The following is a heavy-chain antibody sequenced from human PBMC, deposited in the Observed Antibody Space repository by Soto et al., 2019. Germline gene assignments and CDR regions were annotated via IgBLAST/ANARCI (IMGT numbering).Heavy chain of an antibody. V-gene: IGHV1-58*02. J-gene: IGHJ6*02. D-gene: IGHD3-16*01. Sequence: GASVKVSCKASGFTFINSAIQWVRQARGQRLEWMGWIVVGSGHINYAQKFQERLSITRDMSTSTAYMELSSLTLEDTAVYYCARDRGRWLHIPYGMDVWGQGTTVTVSS. CDR3: ARDRGRWLHIPYGMDV. CDR1: GFTFINSA. CDR2: IVVGSGHI.